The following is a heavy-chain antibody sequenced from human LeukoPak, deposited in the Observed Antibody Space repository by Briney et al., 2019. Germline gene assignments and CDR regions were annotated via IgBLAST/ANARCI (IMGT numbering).Heavy chain of an antibody. Sequence: SETLSLTCAVYGGSFSGYYWSWIRQPPGKGLEWIGEINHSGSTNYNPSLKSRVTISVDTSKNQFSLKLSSVTAADTAVYYCARASHYYDSSGYYYWAGHSDYWGQGTLVTVSS. CDR3: ARASHYYDSSGYYYWAGHSDY. V-gene: IGHV4-34*01. D-gene: IGHD3-22*01. J-gene: IGHJ4*02. CDR2: INHSGST. CDR1: GGSFSGYY.